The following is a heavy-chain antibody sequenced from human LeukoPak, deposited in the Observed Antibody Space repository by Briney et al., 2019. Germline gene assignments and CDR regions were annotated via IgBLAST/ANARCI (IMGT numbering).Heavy chain of an antibody. CDR1: GFTFSSYA. CDR2: ISGSGGST. J-gene: IGHJ4*02. CDR3: AKDLLRIRIAAACYFDY. Sequence: PGGSLRLSCAASGFTFSSYAMSWVRQAPGKGLEWVSAISGSGGSTYYADSVKGRFTISRDNSKNTLYLQMSSLRAEDTAVYYCAKDLLRIRIAAACYFDYWGQGNLVTVSS. D-gene: IGHD6-13*01. V-gene: IGHV3-23*01.